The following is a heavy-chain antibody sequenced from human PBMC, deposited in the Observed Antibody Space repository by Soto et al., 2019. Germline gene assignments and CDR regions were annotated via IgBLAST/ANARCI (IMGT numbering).Heavy chain of an antibody. D-gene: IGHD6-19*01. CDR2: IDWDDDK. CDR1: GFSLSTSGMC. V-gene: IGHV2-70*01. J-gene: IGHJ4*02. CDR3: ARIPPSGYSSDWYYFDY. Sequence: GPTLVNPTQTLTLTCTFSGFSLSTSGMCVSWIRQPPGKALEWLALIDWDDDKYYSTSLKTRLTISKDTSKNKVVLTMTNMDPVDTATYYCARIPPSGYSSDWYYFDYWGQGTTVTVYS.